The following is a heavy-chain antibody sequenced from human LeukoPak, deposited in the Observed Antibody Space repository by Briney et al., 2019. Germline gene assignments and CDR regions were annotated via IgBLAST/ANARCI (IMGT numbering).Heavy chain of an antibody. CDR2: ISSTSSTI. Sequence: GGSLRLSCAASGLTFSSYSMSWVRQAPGKGLEWVSYISSTSSTIYYADSVKGRFTISRDNAKNSLYLQMSSLRDEDTAVYHCARSGNYDCWGQGTLVTVSS. CDR1: GLTFSSYS. CDR3: ARSGNYDC. V-gene: IGHV3-48*02. D-gene: IGHD1-1*01. J-gene: IGHJ4*02.